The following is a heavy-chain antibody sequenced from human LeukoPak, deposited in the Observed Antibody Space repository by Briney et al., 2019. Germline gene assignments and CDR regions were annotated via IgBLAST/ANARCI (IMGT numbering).Heavy chain of an antibody. CDR2: INAGNGNT. CDR1: GGTFKNFA. CDR3: ARSGNDGAFDI. J-gene: IGHJ3*02. V-gene: IGHV1-3*03. Sequence: GASVKVSCKASGGTFKNFAITWVRQAPGQRLEWMGWINAGNGNTKYSQEFQGRVTITRDTSASTAYMELSSLRSEDMAVYYCARSGNDGAFDIWGQGTMVTVSS. D-gene: IGHD1-1*01.